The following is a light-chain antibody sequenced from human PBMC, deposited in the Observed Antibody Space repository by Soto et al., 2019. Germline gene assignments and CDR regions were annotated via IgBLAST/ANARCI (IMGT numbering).Light chain of an antibody. Sequence: EIVMTQSPATLSVSPGERATLSCRASQSVGSYFAWYQQKPGQTPRLLIYDTSYRATGIPARFSGSGSGTDFALTISGLEPEDFAVYYCQQRTNWPWPFGQGTKVDIK. J-gene: IGKJ1*01. V-gene: IGKV3-11*01. CDR2: DTS. CDR3: QQRTNWPWP. CDR1: QSVGSY.